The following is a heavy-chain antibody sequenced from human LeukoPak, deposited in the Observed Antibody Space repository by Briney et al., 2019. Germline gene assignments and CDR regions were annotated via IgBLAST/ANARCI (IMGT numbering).Heavy chain of an antibody. V-gene: IGHV3-23*01. CDR1: GFNFDDYG. CDR3: AKRINGTDNHYYYYYGMDV. J-gene: IGHJ6*02. D-gene: IGHD2-8*01. Sequence: GGSLRLSCAASGFNFDDYGMSWVRQAPGKGLEWVSGISGSGGSTYYADSVKGRFTISRDNSRNTLYLQMNSLRAEDTAVYYCAKRINGTDNHYYYYYGMDVWGQGTTVTVSS. CDR2: ISGSGGST.